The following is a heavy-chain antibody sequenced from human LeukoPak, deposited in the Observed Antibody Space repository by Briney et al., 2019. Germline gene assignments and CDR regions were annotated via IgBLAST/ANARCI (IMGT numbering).Heavy chain of an antibody. V-gene: IGHV1-69*06. CDR3: ARGGGYGSGSYADDYYMDV. CDR2: IIPIFGTA. J-gene: IGHJ6*03. D-gene: IGHD3-10*01. CDR1: GYTFTSYG. Sequence: ASVKVSCTASGYTFTSYGISWVRQAPGQGLEWMGGIIPIFGTANYAQKFQGRVTITADKSTSTAYMELSSLRSEDTAVYYCARGGGYGSGSYADDYYMDVWGKGTTVTVSS.